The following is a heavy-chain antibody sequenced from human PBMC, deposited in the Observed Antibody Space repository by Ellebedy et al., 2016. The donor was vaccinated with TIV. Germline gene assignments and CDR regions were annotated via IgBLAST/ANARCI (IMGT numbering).Heavy chain of an antibody. CDR2: AYYRSKWLN. CDR1: GDSVSDSSTT. V-gene: IGHV6-1*01. CDR3: ARDPSGCWSCVDV. D-gene: IGHD3-3*01. J-gene: IGHJ6*02. Sequence: SQALSLTCAISGDSVSDSSTTWNWLRQSPSRGIEWLGRAYYRSKWLNDYAVSVKGRISISPDTSKNQISLQLASVTPEDTAVYYCARDPSGCWSCVDVWGQGTTVTVSS.